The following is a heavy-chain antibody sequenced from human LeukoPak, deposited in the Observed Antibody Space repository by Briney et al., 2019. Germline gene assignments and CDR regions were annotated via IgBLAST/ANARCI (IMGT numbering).Heavy chain of an antibody. J-gene: IGHJ4*02. CDR1: GFTLSSYA. D-gene: IGHD2-15*01. CDR3: AKAPVTTCSGAYCYPFDY. Sequence: GGSLRLSCAASGFTLSSYAMSWVRQGPGKGLEWVSAISVSGNTYHADSVKGRFTISRDSSKNTLYLQMNSLRAGDAAVYSCAKAPVTTCSGAYCYPFDYWSQGTLVTVSS. V-gene: IGHV3-23*01. CDR2: ISVSGNT.